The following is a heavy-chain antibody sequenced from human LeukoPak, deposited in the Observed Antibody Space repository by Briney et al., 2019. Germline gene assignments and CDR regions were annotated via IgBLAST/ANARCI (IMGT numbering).Heavy chain of an antibody. CDR1: GFTFSGFA. V-gene: IGHV3-23*01. D-gene: IGHD3-10*01. Sequence: GGSLRLSCVASGFTFSGFAMIWVRQAPGKGLQWVSAISGPSSHTYYADSVRGRFTISRDNSRNTLYLQMNSLTVEDTAVYFCARDFFPSGNYYEGYMDVWGEGTTVTISS. CDR3: ARDFFPSGNYYEGYMDV. J-gene: IGHJ6*04. CDR2: ISGPSSHT.